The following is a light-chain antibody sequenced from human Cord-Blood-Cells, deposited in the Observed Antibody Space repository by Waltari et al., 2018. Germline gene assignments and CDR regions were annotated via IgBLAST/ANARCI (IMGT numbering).Light chain of an antibody. V-gene: IGLV2-23*01. CDR1: SSDVGSSNL. Sequence: QSALTSPASVSGSPGPSITISCPGTSSDVGSSNLVSWYQQHPGKAPKLMIYEGSNRPSLISNRFSGSKSGNTASLTISRLQAEDEADYYCCSYAGSVVFGRGTKLTVL. J-gene: IGLJ2*01. CDR2: EGS. CDR3: CSYAGSVV.